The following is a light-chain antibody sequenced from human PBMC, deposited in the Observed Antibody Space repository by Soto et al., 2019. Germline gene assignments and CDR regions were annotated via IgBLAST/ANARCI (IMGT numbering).Light chain of an antibody. CDR1: SSDVGGYNY. CDR3: CSYAGSPRDV. V-gene: IGLV2-11*01. J-gene: IGLJ1*01. Sequence: QSAQTQPRSVSGSPGQSVTISCTGTSSDVGGYNYVSWYQQHPGKAPKVMIYDVSERPSGVPDRFSGSKSGNTASLTISGLQAEDEADYYCCSYAGSPRDVFGTGTKLTVL. CDR2: DVS.